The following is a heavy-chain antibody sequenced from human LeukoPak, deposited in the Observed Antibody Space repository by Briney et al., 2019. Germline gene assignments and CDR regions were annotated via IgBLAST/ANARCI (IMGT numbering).Heavy chain of an antibody. V-gene: IGHV1-18*01. J-gene: IGHJ4*02. D-gene: IGHD6-13*01. CDR1: GYTFTRYS. CDR3: ARGWGAAAGTSPSHFDY. CDR2: GSAYNGNT. Sequence: ASVKVSCKASGYTFTRYSISWVRQAPGQGLEWMGWGSAYNGNTNYAQKLQGRVTMTTDTSTSTAYMELRSLRSDDTAVYYCARGWGAAAGTSPSHFDYWGQGTLVTVSS.